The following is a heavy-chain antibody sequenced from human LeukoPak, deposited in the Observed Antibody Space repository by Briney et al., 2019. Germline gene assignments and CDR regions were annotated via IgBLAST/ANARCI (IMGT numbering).Heavy chain of an antibody. CDR3: ARVGGDRSYYYMDV. Sequence: ASVKVSCKASGYTFTGYYIHWVRQAPGQGLEWMGRINPNSGGTNYAQKFQGRVTMTRDTSISTAYMELSRLRSDDTAVYYCARVGGDRSYYYMDVWGKGTTVTVSS. CDR1: GYTFTGYY. V-gene: IGHV1-2*06. J-gene: IGHJ6*03. D-gene: IGHD2-21*01. CDR2: INPNSGGT.